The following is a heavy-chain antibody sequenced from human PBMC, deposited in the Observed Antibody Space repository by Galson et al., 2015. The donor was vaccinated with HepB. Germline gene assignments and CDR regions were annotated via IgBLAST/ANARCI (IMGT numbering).Heavy chain of an antibody. CDR2: ISSSGSTI. V-gene: IGHV3-11*01. Sequence: SLRLSCAASGFTFSDYYMRWIRQAPGKGLEWVSYISSSGSTIYYADSVKGRFTISRDNAKNSLYLQMNSLRAEDTAVYYCARHGKLSYYYYGMDVWGQGTTVTVSS. CDR1: GFTFSDYY. D-gene: IGHD4-23*01. J-gene: IGHJ6*02. CDR3: ARHGKLSYYYYGMDV.